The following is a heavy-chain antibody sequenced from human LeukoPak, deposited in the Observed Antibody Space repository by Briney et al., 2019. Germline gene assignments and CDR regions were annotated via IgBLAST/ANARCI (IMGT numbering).Heavy chain of an antibody. CDR1: GYTFTSYG. D-gene: IGHD3-9*01. Sequence: ASVKVSCKASGYTFTSYGISWVRQAPGQGLEWMGWISAYNGNTNYAQKLQGRVTMTTDTSTSTAYMELRSLRSDDTAVYYCARSGKPRAPLRYFDWLLYDGFDYWGQGTLVTVSS. V-gene: IGHV1-18*01. CDR3: ARSGKPRAPLRYFDWLLYDGFDY. J-gene: IGHJ4*02. CDR2: ISAYNGNT.